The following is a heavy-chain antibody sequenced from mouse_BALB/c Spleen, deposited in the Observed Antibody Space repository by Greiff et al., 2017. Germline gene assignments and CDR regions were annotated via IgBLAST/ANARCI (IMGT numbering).Heavy chain of an antibody. V-gene: IGHV5-17*02. CDR2: ISSGSSTI. CDR1: GFTFSSFG. Sequence: EVQLVESGGGLVQPGGSRKLSCAASGFTFSSFGMHWVRQAPEKGLEWVAYISSGSSTIYYADTVKGRFTISRDNPKNTLFLQMTSLRSEDTAMYYCARLRGLRRDYYAMDYWGQGTSVTVSS. CDR3: ARLRGLRRDYYAMDY. J-gene: IGHJ4*01. D-gene: IGHD2-4*01.